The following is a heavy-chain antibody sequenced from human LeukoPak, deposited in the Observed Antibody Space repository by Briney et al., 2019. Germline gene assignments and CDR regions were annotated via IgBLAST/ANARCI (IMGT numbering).Heavy chain of an antibody. D-gene: IGHD1-14*01. CDR3: ARGEPYYYYYGMDV. CDR2: INSDGSST. V-gene: IGHV3-74*01. CDR1: GFTFSSYW. J-gene: IGHJ6*04. Sequence: VGSLRLSCAASGFTFSSYWMHWVRQAPGTWLVWVSRINSDGSSTSYADSVKGRFTISRDNAKNTLYLQMNSLRAEDTAVYYCARGEPYYYYYGMDVWGKGTTATVSS.